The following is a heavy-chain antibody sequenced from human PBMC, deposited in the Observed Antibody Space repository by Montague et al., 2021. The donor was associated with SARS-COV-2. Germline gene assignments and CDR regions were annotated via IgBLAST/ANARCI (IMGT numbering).Heavy chain of an antibody. CDR3: ARHALRHCISANCSPVGAIDL. Sequence: SETLSLTCTVSGGSISSAYFYWGWIRQPPGKGLEWIGTIYYDGKTYYNSSLSSRVFLSADTSNNHFSLELNSVTTSDTAVYYCARHALRHCISANCSPVGAIDLGGQGILVTAS. D-gene: IGHD2-2*01. CDR1: GGSISSAYFY. V-gene: IGHV4-39*01. CDR2: IYYDGKT. J-gene: IGHJ4*02.